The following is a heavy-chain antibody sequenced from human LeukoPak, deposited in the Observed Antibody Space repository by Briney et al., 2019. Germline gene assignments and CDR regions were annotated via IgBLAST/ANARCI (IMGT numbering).Heavy chain of an antibody. CDR3: ARAALDYNWFDP. CDR1: GFTFSSYG. V-gene: IGHV3-33*01. CDR2: IWYDGSNK. Sequence: GRSLRLSCAASGFTFSSYGMHWVRQAPGKGLEWVAVIWYDGSNKYYADSVKGRFTISRYNSKNTLYLQMNSLRAEDTAVYYCARAALDYNWFDPWGQGTLVTVSS. J-gene: IGHJ5*02.